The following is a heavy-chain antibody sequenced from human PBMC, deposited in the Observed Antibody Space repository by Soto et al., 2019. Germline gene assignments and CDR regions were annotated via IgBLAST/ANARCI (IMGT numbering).Heavy chain of an antibody. Sequence: SQTLSLTCAISGDSVSSNTASWNWIRQSPSRGLEWLGRTYFRSKWYNDYAVSVKSRIIINPDTSNNQYSLQLNSVTPEDTAVYFCAKGDNLGPKTGYAFDPGGQGRMVTVSS. V-gene: IGHV6-1*01. CDR2: TYFRSKWYN. D-gene: IGHD5-12*01. CDR1: GDSVSSNTAS. J-gene: IGHJ5*02. CDR3: AKGDNLGPKTGYAFDP.